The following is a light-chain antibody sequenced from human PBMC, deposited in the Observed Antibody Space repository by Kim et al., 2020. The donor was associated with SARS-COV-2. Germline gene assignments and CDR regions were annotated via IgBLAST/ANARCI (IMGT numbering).Light chain of an antibody. Sequence: SSELTQDPAVSVALGQTVRITCQGDSLRSYYATWYQQKPAQAPIVVIYGKNNRPSGIPDRFSGSNSGNTASLTITGTQAGDEADYYCNSRDSNDNVVFGGGTQLT. V-gene: IGLV3-19*01. J-gene: IGLJ2*01. CDR1: SLRSYY. CDR3: NSRDSNDNVV. CDR2: GKN.